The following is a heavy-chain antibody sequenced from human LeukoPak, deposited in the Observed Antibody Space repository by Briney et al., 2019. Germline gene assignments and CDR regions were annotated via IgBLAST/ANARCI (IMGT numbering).Heavy chain of an antibody. CDR2: ISYDGSNK. CDR1: GFTFSSYG. Sequence: GGSLRLSCAASGFTFSSYGMHWVRQAPGKGLEWVAVISYDGSNKYYADSVKGRFTISRDNSKNTLYLQMNSLRAEDTAVYYCAKDLRRYWIYYYYGMDVWGQGTTVTVSS. J-gene: IGHJ6*02. D-gene: IGHD2-8*02. CDR3: AKDLRRYWIYYYYGMDV. V-gene: IGHV3-30*18.